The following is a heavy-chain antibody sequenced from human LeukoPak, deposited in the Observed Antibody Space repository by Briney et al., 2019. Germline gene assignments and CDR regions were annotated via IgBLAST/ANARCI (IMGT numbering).Heavy chain of an antibody. CDR1: GFTVSSNY. CDR2: IYSGGTT. V-gene: IGHV3-66*01. CDR3: ARETGDDAFDI. D-gene: IGHD7-27*01. Sequence: GGSLRLSCAACGFTVSSNYMSWVRQAPGKGLEWVSVIYSGGTTYYADSVKGRFTISRDNSKKTLYLQMNSLRAEDTAVYYCARETGDDAFDIWGQGTMVTVSS. J-gene: IGHJ3*02.